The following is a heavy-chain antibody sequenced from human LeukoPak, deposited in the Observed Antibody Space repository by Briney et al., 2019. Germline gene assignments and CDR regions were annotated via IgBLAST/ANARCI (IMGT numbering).Heavy chain of an antibody. V-gene: IGHV3-48*03. Sequence: GGSLRLSYAASGFTFSSYEMNWVRQAPGKGLEWVSYISSSGSTIYYADSVKGRFTISRDNAKNSLYLEMNSLRAEDTAVYYCARTYYDFWSGYYSHEGNPFDYWGQGTLVTVSS. J-gene: IGHJ4*02. D-gene: IGHD3-3*01. CDR3: ARTYYDFWSGYYSHEGNPFDY. CDR1: GFTFSSYE. CDR2: ISSSGSTI.